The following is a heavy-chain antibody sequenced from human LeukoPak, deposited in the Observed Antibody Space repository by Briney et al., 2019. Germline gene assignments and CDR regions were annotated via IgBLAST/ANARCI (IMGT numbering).Heavy chain of an antibody. CDR2: ISSSSSYI. CDR1: GFTFSNYE. V-gene: IGHV3-21*01. D-gene: IGHD6-13*01. J-gene: IGHJ1*01. Sequence: GGSLRLSCAASGFTFSNYEFNWVRQAPGKGLEWVSSISSSSSYIYYADSVKGRFTISRDNAKNSLYLQMNSLRAGDTAVYYCARDWPTIAAAGTIPEYFQHWGQGTLVTVSS. CDR3: ARDWPTIAAAGTIPEYFQH.